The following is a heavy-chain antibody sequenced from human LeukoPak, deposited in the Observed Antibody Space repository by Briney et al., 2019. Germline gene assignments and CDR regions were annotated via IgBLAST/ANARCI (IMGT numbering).Heavy chain of an antibody. V-gene: IGHV4-4*07. Sequence: SETLSLTCTVSGGFISSYYWSWLRQPAGKGLEWIGRFYTSGSANYNPSLKSRVTISVDTSKNHFSLKLSSVTAADTAVYYCASDPAPWNSGADWFDPWGQGTLVTVSS. CDR3: ASDPAPWNSGADWFDP. CDR1: GGFISSYY. D-gene: IGHD1/OR15-1a*01. CDR2: FYTSGSA. J-gene: IGHJ5*02.